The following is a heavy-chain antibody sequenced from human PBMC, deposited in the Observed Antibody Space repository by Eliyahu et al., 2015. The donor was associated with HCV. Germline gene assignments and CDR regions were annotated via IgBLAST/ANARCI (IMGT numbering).Heavy chain of an antibody. Sequence: QVQLVESGGGVVQPGRSLRLSCAAPGFIFSSYGMHWVRQAPGKGLEWVAVIWYDGSNKYSADSVKGRFTISRDNSKNTLYLQIASLRAEDTAVYYCARVIPYSSGWDKSYYYFYGMDVWGQGTTVTVSS. CDR3: ARVIPYSSGWDKSYYYFYGMDV. CDR1: GFIFSSYG. V-gene: IGHV3-33*01. D-gene: IGHD6-19*01. CDR2: IWYDGSNK. J-gene: IGHJ6*02.